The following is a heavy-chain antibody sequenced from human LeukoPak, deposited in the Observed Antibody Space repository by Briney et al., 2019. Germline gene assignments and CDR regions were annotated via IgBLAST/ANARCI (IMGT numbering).Heavy chain of an antibody. CDR2: IWYDGSNK. J-gene: IGHJ4*02. Sequence: GGSLRLSCAASGFTFGSYGMHWVRQAPGKGLEWVAVIWYDGSNKYYADSVKGRFTISRDNSKNTLYLQMNSLRAEDTAVYYCAKVGHRGCSSTSCYSGYFDYWGQGTLVTVSS. D-gene: IGHD2-2*02. CDR3: AKVGHRGCSSTSCYSGYFDY. CDR1: GFTFGSYG. V-gene: IGHV3-33*06.